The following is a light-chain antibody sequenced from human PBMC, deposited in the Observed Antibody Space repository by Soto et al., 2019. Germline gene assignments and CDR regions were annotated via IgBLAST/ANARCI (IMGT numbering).Light chain of an antibody. J-gene: IGKJ1*01. Sequence: DIQMTQSPSSLSASVGDRVTITCRASQSIASYLNWYQQKPGKAPKLLIYAASNLQSGVPSRFSGSGSGTGFTLTISSLQPEDFATYYCQQSYSTPRTFGQGTKVDIK. CDR3: QQSYSTPRT. CDR1: QSIASY. CDR2: AAS. V-gene: IGKV1-39*01.